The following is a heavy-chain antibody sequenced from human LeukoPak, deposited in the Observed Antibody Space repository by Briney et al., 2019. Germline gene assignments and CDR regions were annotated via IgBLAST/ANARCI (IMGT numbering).Heavy chain of an antibody. Sequence: ASVNVSCKASGYTFTSYDINWVRQATGQRPEWMGWMNPNSGNTGYAKKLQGRVTMTRNTYISTAYVELSSLRSEDTAVYYCARGGTAMVLWGQGTLVTVSS. J-gene: IGHJ4*02. V-gene: IGHV1-8*01. CDR3: ARGGTAMVL. D-gene: IGHD5-18*01. CDR2: MNPNSGNT. CDR1: GYTFTSYD.